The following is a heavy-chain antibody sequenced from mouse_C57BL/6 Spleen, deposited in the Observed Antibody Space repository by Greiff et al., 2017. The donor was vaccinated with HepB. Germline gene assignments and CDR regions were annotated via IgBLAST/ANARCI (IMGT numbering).Heavy chain of an antibody. D-gene: IGHD1-1*01. J-gene: IGHJ3*01. Sequence: VKLMESGAELVRPGASVTLSCKASGYTFTDYEMHWVKQTPVHGLEWIGAIDPETGGTAYNQKFKGKAILTADKSSSTAYMELRSLKSEDSAVYYCTRSRNGTTRFAYWGQGTLVTVSA. V-gene: IGHV1-15*01. CDR3: TRSRNGTTRFAY. CDR1: GYTFTDYE. CDR2: IDPETGGT.